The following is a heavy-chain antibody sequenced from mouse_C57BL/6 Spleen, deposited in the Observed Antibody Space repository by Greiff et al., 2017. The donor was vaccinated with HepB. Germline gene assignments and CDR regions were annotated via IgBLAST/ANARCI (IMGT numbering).Heavy chain of an antibody. CDR3: ARWKFYYGSSYWYFDV. CDR1: GYTFTDYN. J-gene: IGHJ1*03. D-gene: IGHD1-1*01. V-gene: IGHV1-22*01. Sequence: VQLKQSGPELVKPGASVKMSCKASGYTFTDYNMHWVKQSHGKSLEWIGYINPNNGGTSYNQKFKGKATLTVNKSSSTAYMELRSLTSEDSAVYYCARWKFYYGSSYWYFDVWGTGTTVTVSS. CDR2: INPNNGGT.